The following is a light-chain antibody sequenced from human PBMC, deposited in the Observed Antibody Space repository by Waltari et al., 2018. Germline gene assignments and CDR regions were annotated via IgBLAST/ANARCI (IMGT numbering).Light chain of an antibody. V-gene: IGLV2-23*01. CDR2: EGN. Sequence: QSALTQPASVSWSPGQSISYSCTGSSSDVGNFLLLSWYQQHPGNAPKVIIYEGNKRPSGLSDRFSGSKSGNTASLTISGLQPDDEADYYCCSYVGGTSWVFGGGTKLTVL. CDR1: SSDVGNFLL. J-gene: IGLJ3*02. CDR3: CSYVGGTSWV.